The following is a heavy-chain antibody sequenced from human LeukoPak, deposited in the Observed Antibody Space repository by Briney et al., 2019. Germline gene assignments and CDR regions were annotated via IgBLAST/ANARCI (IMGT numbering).Heavy chain of an antibody. CDR3: ARDRADSTIFGVVIPNYYFDY. CDR1: GGSISSSSYY. V-gene: IGHV4-39*07. J-gene: IGHJ4*02. CDR2: IYYSGST. D-gene: IGHD3-3*01. Sequence: SETLSLTCTVSGGSISSSSYYWGWIRQPPGKGLEWIGSIYYSGSTYYNPSLKSRVTISVDTSKNQFSLKLSSVTAAATAVYYCARDRADSTIFGVVIPNYYFDYWGQGTLVTVSS.